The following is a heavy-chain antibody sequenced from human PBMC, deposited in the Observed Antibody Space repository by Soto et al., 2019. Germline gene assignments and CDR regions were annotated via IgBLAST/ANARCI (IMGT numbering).Heavy chain of an antibody. J-gene: IGHJ4*02. D-gene: IGHD3-16*01. Sequence: QVQLVQSGAEVKKPGASVKVSCKTSGYTFTNFGLSWVRQAPGQGLEWMGWISAYNGNTNYAQNFQGRVTMTTDTATSRAYMELRSLRSDDTAVYSCARGGTPIDSWGQGTLVTVSS. CDR3: ARGGTPIDS. V-gene: IGHV1-18*01. CDR1: GYTFTNFG. CDR2: ISAYNGNT.